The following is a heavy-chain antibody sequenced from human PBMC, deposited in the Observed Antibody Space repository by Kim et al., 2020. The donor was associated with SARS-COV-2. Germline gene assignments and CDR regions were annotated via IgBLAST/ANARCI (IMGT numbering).Heavy chain of an antibody. V-gene: IGHV4-30-4*01. D-gene: IGHD3-3*01. J-gene: IGHJ4*02. CDR2: IYYSGST. CDR1: GGSISSGDYY. Sequence: SETLSLTCTVSGGSISSGDYYWSWIRQPPGKGLEWIGYIYYSGSTYYNPSLKSRVTISVDTSKNQFSLKLSSVTAADTAVYYCARDSRHVSGDFWSGYYTLSDYWGQGTLVLVSS. CDR3: ARDSRHVSGDFWSGYYTLSDY.